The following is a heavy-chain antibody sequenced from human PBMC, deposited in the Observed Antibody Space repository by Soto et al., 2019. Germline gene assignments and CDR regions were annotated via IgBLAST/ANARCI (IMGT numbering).Heavy chain of an antibody. CDR2: IIPIFGAA. Sequence: ASVKVSCKASGGTFSNYATNWVRLAPGQGLEWMGGIIPIFGAANYAQKFQGRVTITADEFTSTAYMELSSLSSVTAADTAVYYCASTWIQLWGYSGMDVWGQGTTVTVSS. CDR1: GGTFSNYA. D-gene: IGHD5-18*01. J-gene: IGHJ6*02. CDR3: ASTWIQLWGYSGMDV. V-gene: IGHV1-69*13.